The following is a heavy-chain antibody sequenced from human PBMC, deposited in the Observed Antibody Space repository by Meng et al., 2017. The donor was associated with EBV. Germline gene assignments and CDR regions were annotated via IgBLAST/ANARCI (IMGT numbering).Heavy chain of an antibody. CDR1: GYTCTSYY. CDR2: INPSGGST. CDR3: ARDFCGGDCYLFDY. V-gene: IGHV1-46*01. Sequence: VQLMQYGARGKTPGGSVKVYWKASGYTCTSYYMRWVRQAPGQGLEWMGIINPSGGSTSYAQKFQGRVTMTRDTSTSTVYMELSSLRSEDTAVYYCARDFCGGDCYLFDYWGQGTLVTVSS. J-gene: IGHJ4*02. D-gene: IGHD2-21*01.